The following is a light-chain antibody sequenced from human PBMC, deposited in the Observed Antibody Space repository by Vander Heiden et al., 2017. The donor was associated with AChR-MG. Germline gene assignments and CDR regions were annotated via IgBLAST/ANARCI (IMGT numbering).Light chain of an antibody. J-gene: IGKJ3*01. V-gene: IGKV1-39*01. Sequence: IPITQSASSLSQSVGDRVTMTCRASQSNSSYLNWYQQKPGKAPKLLIYAASSLQSGVPSRFSGSGSGTDFTLTISSLQPEDFATYYCQQSYSTPFAFGPGTKVDIK. CDR2: AAS. CDR1: QSNSSY. CDR3: QQSYSTPFA.